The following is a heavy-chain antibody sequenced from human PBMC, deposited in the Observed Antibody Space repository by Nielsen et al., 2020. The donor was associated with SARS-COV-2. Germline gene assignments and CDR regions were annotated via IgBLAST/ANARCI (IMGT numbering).Heavy chain of an antibody. V-gene: IGHV3-30*18. CDR1: GFSFNNYG. D-gene: IGHD3-10*01. J-gene: IGHJ4*02. CDR2: ISYEGSKQ. Sequence: LSLTCAASGFSFNNYGMHWVRQAPGKGLEWVAYISYEGSKQYYADSVKGRFTISRDFSKNTLYLQMNSLRAEDTAVYYCAKDLHGLLWFGELLQDYWRQGTLVTVSS. CDR3: AKDLHGLLWFGELLQDY.